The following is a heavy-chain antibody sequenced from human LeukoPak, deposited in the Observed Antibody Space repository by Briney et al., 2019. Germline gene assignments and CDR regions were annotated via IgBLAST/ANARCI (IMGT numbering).Heavy chain of an antibody. D-gene: IGHD6-19*01. CDR3: AKGFADSGWYATGKEFFDY. V-gene: IGHV3-23*01. Sequence: GGPLRLSCAASGFIFSSYAMSWLRQVPGRGLGWVSGISGSGESTYCAESVKGRFTMSRDNIRNTLFLQMISLRVEDTGVYYCAKGFADSGWYATGKEFFDYWGQGNLVTVSS. CDR1: GFIFSSYA. CDR2: ISGSGEST. J-gene: IGHJ4*02.